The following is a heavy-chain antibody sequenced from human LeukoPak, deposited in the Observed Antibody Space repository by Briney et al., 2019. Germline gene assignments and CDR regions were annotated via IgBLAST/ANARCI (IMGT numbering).Heavy chain of an antibody. J-gene: IGHJ3*02. D-gene: IGHD1-26*01. CDR2: ISAYNGNT. Sequence: GASVKVSCKVSGYTLTELSMHWVRQAPGKGLEWMGWISAYNGNTNYAQKLQGRVTMTTDTSTSTAYMELRSLRSDDTAVYYCARRDSGSYYGDAFDIWGQGTMVTVSS. CDR3: ARRDSGSYYGDAFDI. V-gene: IGHV1-18*01. CDR1: GYTLTELS.